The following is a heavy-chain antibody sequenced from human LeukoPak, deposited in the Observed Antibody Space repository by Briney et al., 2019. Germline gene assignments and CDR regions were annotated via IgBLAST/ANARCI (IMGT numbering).Heavy chain of an antibody. J-gene: IGHJ4*02. CDR1: GGTFSSYA. V-gene: IGHV1-69*13. CDR2: IIPIFGTA. D-gene: IGHD4-17*01. Sequence: SVKVSCKASGGTFSSYAISWVRQAPGQGLEWMGGIIPIFGTANYAQKFQGRVTITADESTSTAYMELSSLRSEDTAVYYCASIVTTVTTGISNNYWGQGTLVTVSS. CDR3: ASIVTTVTTGISNNY.